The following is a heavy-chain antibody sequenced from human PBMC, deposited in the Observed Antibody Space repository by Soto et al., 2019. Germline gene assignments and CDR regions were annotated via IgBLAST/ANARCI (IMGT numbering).Heavy chain of an antibody. CDR1: GYTFPSYG. CDR2: ISAYNGNT. V-gene: IGHV1-18*01. D-gene: IGHD2-2*01. CDR3: ARDLPDIVVVPAATPLAD. J-gene: IGHJ4*02. Sequence: QVQLVQSGAEVKKPGASVKVSCKASGYTFPSYGISWVRQAPGQGLEWMGWISAYNGNTNYAQKLKGRVTMTTDTSTSTAYMELRSLRSDDTAVYYCARDLPDIVVVPAATPLADGGQGTLVTVS.